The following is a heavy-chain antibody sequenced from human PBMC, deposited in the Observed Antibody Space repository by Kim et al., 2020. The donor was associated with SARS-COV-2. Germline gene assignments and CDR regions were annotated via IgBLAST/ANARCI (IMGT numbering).Heavy chain of an antibody. CDR3: ARDSLLLRYFGWLYGDFDAFDI. V-gene: IGHV1-18*01. D-gene: IGHD3-9*01. Sequence: ASVKVSCKASGYTFTSYGISWVRQAPGQGLEWMGWISAYNGNTNYAQKLQGRVTMTTDTSTSSAYMELRSLRSDDTAVYYCARDSLLLRYFGWLYGDFDAFDIWGQGTMVTVSS. CDR2: ISAYNGNT. J-gene: IGHJ3*02. CDR1: GYTFTSYG.